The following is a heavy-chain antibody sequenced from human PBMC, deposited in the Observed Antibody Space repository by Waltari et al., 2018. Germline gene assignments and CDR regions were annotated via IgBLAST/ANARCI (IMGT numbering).Heavy chain of an antibody. D-gene: IGHD2-15*01. Sequence: QVQLVESGGGVVQPGRSLRLSCATSGFTFSSYLFHWVRQAPGKGLAWVAIISYDGSSKEYADSVQGRFTISRDASKKTLYLQMNSLRPDDTALYFCAGGEVVADVWTWGQGTLVTVSS. V-gene: IGHV3-30*01. J-gene: IGHJ5*02. CDR2: ISYDGSSK. CDR3: AGGEVVADVWT. CDR1: GFTFSSYL.